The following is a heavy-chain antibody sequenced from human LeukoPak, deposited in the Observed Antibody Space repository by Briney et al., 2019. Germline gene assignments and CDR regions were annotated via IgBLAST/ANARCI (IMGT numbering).Heavy chain of an antibody. Sequence: ASVKVSCKASGYTFTSYYMHWVRQAPGQGLEWMGIINPSGGSTSYAQKFQGRVTMTRDTSTSTAYMELRSLRSDDTAVYYCARYSYGQMGFDYWGQGTLVTVSS. CDR3: ARYSYGQMGFDY. J-gene: IGHJ4*02. CDR1: GYTFTSYY. V-gene: IGHV1-46*01. CDR2: INPSGGST. D-gene: IGHD5-18*01.